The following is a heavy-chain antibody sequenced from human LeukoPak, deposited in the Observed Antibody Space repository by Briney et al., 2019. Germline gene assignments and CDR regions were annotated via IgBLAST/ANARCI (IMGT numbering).Heavy chain of an antibody. CDR2: IRKDGSEK. Sequence: GGSLRLSCVASGFSFSSYWMSWVRQAPGKGLEWVGNIRKDGSEKYYIDSVKGRFTISRDNAKNSLYVQMNSLRAEDTAVYYCVGGPGYWGQGTLVTVS. J-gene: IGHJ4*02. V-gene: IGHV3-7*01. D-gene: IGHD3-10*01. CDR1: GFSFSSYW. CDR3: VGGPGY.